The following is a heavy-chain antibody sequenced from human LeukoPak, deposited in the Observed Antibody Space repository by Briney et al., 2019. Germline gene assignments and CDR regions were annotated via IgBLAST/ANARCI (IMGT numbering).Heavy chain of an antibody. CDR1: GFTFSSYG. J-gene: IGHJ4*02. CDR2: ISYDGSNK. V-gene: IGHV3-30*18. CDR3: AKPQYNWNYYFDY. D-gene: IGHD1-7*01. Sequence: PGGSLRLSCAASGFTFSSYGMHWVRQAPGKGLEWVAVISYDGSNKYYADSVKGRFTISRDNSKNTLYLQMNSLRAEDTAVYYCAKPQYNWNYYFDYWGQGTLVTVSS.